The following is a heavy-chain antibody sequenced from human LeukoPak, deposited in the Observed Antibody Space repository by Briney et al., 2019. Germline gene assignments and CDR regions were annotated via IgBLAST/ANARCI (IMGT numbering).Heavy chain of an antibody. Sequence: PGGSLRLSCAASGFTFSGSAMHWVRQASGKGLEWVGRIRSKANSYATAYAASVKGRFTISRDDSKNTAYLQMNSLKTEDTAVYYCTRTPDYYDSSGYSDYWGQGTLVTVSS. CDR3: TRTPDYYDSSGYSDY. D-gene: IGHD3-22*01. J-gene: IGHJ4*02. V-gene: IGHV3-73*01. CDR2: IRSKANSYAT. CDR1: GFTFSGSA.